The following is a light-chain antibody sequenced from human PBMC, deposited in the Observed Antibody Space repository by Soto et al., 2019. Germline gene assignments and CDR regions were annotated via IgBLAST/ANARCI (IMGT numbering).Light chain of an antibody. J-gene: IGKJ1*01. V-gene: IGKV1-27*01. Sequence: DIQMTQSPSSLSASVGDRVTITCRASEDIGIYLAWYQQKSGRVPKLLIYTASTLQSGLPSRFSGSGSGTDCTLTISSLQPEDVATYFCQINVGAPRPFGQGTKVDIK. CDR1: EDIGIY. CDR2: TAS. CDR3: QINVGAPRP.